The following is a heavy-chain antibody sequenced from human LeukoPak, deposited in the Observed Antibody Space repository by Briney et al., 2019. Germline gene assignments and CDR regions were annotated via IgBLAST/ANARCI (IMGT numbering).Heavy chain of an antibody. D-gene: IGHD3-16*02. CDR3: AKDSYYDYVWGIYRYTNQFDY. V-gene: IGHV1-18*01. CDR2: ISAYNGNT. J-gene: IGHJ4*02. CDR1: GYTFTSYG. Sequence: GASVKVSCKASGYTFTSYGISWVRQAPGQGLEWMGWISAYNGNTNYAQKLQGRVTMTTDTSTSTAYMELSSLRSEDTAVYYCAKDSYYDYVWGIYRYTNQFDYWGQGTLVTVSS.